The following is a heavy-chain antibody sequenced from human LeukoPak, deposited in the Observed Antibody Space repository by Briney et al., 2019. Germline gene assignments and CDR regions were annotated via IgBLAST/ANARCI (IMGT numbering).Heavy chain of an antibody. D-gene: IGHD2-15*01. V-gene: IGHV4-38-2*02. CDR1: GYSISSGYY. J-gene: IGHJ3*02. Sequence: PSETLSLTCTVSGYSISSGYYWGWIRQPPGKGLEWIGSIYHSGSTYYNPSLKSRVTISVDTSKNQFSLKLSSVTAADTAVYYCARVTIGYCSGGSSNHAFDIWGQGTIVTVSS. CDR2: IYHSGST. CDR3: ARVTIGYCSGGSSNHAFDI.